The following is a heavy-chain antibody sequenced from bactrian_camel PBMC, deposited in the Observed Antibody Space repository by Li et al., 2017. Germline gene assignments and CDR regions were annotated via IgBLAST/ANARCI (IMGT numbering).Heavy chain of an antibody. CDR2: ISASGDKT. CDR3: SRGWSLQTMSR. V-gene: IGHV3S44*01. CDR1: GTDIRLSA. J-gene: IGHJ4*01. D-gene: IGHD5*01. Sequence: VQLVESGGGLVQPGGSLRLSCLASGTDIRLSAMGWVRQAPGKGFERVAAISASGDKTAYADSVKGRSTISRDNPKNTLYLELNSLKTEDTATYYCSRGWSLQTMSRGGPGTQVTVS.